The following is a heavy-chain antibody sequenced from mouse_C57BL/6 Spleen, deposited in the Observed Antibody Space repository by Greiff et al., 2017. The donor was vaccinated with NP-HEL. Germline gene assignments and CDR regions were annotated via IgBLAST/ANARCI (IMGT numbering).Heavy chain of an antibody. CDR2: IYPSDSET. D-gene: IGHD1-3*01. CDR1: GYTFTSYW. Sequence: QVQLQQPGAELVRPGSSVKLSCKASGYTFTSYWMAWVKQRPGQGLEWIGTIYPSDSETHYNQKFKDKATLTVDKSSSTAYMQLSSLTSEDSAVYYCARSGSSGDYWGQGTSVTVSS. J-gene: IGHJ4*01. V-gene: IGHV1-61*01. CDR3: ARSGSSGDY.